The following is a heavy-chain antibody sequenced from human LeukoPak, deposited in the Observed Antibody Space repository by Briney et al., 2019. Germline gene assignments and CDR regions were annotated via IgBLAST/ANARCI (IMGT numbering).Heavy chain of an antibody. CDR1: GFTFSSYG. D-gene: IGHD6-19*01. CDR3: AKSGVAVAGDSWYFDH. V-gene: IGHV3-33*06. CDR2: IWYDGSNK. J-gene: IGHJ2*01. Sequence: PGGSLRLSCAASGFTFSSYGIHWVRQAPGKGLEWVAVIWYDGSNKFYADSVKGRFIISRDNSKNTLYLQMNSLRAEDTALYYCAKSGVAVAGDSWYFDHCGRGTLVTVSS.